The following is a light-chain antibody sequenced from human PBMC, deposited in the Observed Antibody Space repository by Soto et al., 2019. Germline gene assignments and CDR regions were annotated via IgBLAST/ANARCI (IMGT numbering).Light chain of an antibody. CDR2: CAS. Sequence: EIVMTQSPATLSVSPGERATLSCRASQSVSSNLAWYQHKPGHAPRLLIYCASSSATGSPSKFSGSGCGTEFTLTISSLQAKGFAVYYCQQYNNWSWTFGQGTKVETK. CDR1: QSVSSN. CDR3: QQYNNWSWT. J-gene: IGKJ1*01. V-gene: IGKV3-15*01.